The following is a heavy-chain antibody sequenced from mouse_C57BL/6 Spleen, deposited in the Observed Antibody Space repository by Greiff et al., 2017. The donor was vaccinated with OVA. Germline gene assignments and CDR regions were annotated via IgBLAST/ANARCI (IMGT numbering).Heavy chain of an antibody. J-gene: IGHJ4*01. D-gene: IGHD2-3*01. V-gene: IGHV5-17*01. CDR1: GFTFSDYG. Sequence: EVKLVESGGGLVKPGGSLKLSCAASGFTFSDYGMHWVRQAPEQGLEWVAYISSGSSTIYYADTVKGRFTISRDNAKNTLFLQMTSLGSEDAAMYYCASMWLLRAMDYWGQGTSVTVSS. CDR3: ASMWLLRAMDY. CDR2: ISSGSSTI.